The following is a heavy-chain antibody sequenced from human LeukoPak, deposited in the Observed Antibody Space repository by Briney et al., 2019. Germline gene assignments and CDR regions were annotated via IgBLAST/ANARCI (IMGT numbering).Heavy chain of an antibody. V-gene: IGHV1-46*01. J-gene: IGHJ4*02. CDR1: GYTFTSYY. D-gene: IGHD5-18*01. CDR3: ARPLGYSYGLTV. Sequence: ASVKVSCKASGYTFTSYYMHWVRQAPGQGLEWMGIINPSGGSTSYAQKFQGRVTMTRDMSISTAYMELSRLRSDDTAVYYCARPLGYSYGLTVWGQGTLVTVSS. CDR2: INPSGGST.